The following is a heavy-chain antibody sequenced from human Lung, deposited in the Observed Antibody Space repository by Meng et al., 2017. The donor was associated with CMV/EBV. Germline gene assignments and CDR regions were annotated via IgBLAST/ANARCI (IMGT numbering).Heavy chain of an antibody. J-gene: IGHJ6*02. CDR2: VSYDGTKT. CDR3: ARARFDGGMDV. V-gene: IGHV3-30*04. Sequence: GGSLRLXCAASGFTFSSFAIHWVRQAPGKGLDWVAVVSYDGTKTYYSDSVKGRFTLSRDNSKNTMYMEMSSLGYEDTAMYYCARARFDGGMDVGGQGTTVTVSS. D-gene: IGHD5-24*01. CDR1: GFTFSSFA.